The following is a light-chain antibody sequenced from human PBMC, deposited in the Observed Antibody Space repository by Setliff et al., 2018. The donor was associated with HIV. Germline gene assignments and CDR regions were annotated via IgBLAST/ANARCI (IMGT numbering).Light chain of an antibody. J-gene: IGLJ1*01. CDR1: SSDVSAYKY. CDR2: EVT. Sequence: QSVLTQPASVSGSPGQSITISCTGTSSDVSAYKYVSWYQQHPGKAPKLMIYEVTNRPSGVSNRFSGSKSGNTASLTISGLQAEDEADYYCSSYTSSYTYVFGNGTKSPS. V-gene: IGLV2-14*01. CDR3: SSYTSSYTYV.